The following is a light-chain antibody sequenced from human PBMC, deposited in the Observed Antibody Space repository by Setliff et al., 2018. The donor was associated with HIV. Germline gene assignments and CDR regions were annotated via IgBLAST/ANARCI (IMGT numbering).Light chain of an antibody. J-gene: IGLJ1*01. V-gene: IGLV2-14*01. Sequence: QSALAQPASVSGSPGQSITISCTGTSSDVGGYNYVSWYQQYPGKAPKLMIYDVSKRPSGVSNRFSGSESGNTASLTISGLQAEDEADYYCSSYAGGDIYVFGSGTKVTVL. CDR1: SSDVGGYNY. CDR2: DVS. CDR3: SSYAGGDIYV.